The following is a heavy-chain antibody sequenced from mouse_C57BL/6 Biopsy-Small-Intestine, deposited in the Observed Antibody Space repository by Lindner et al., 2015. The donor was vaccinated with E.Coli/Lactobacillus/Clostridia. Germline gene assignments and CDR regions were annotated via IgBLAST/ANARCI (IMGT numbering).Heavy chain of an antibody. CDR3: ARGNYGGDYFDY. V-gene: IGHV5-17*01. J-gene: IGHJ2*01. D-gene: IGHD2-1*01. Sequence: VQLQESGGGLVKPGGSLKLSCAASGFTFNDYGMHWVRQVPEKGLEWVASISSGSSTIHYIDIVKGRFTISRDNAKNTLFLQMTSLRSEDTAMYYCARGNYGGDYFDYWGQGTTLTVS. CDR2: ISSGSSTI. CDR1: GFTFNDYG.